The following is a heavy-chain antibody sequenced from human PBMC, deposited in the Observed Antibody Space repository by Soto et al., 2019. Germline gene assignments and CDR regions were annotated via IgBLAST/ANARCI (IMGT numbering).Heavy chain of an antibody. V-gene: IGHV3-23*01. CDR2: ISGSGGST. D-gene: IGHD5-18*01. CDR3: AKDHPPTVPVFYGYLSYFDY. Sequence: PGGSLRLSCAASGFTFSSYAMSWVRQAPGKGLEWVSAISGSGGSTYYADSVKGRFTISRDNSKNTLYLQMNSLRAEDTAVYYCAKDHPPTVPVFYGYLSYFDYWGQGTLVTVSS. CDR1: GFTFSSYA. J-gene: IGHJ4*02.